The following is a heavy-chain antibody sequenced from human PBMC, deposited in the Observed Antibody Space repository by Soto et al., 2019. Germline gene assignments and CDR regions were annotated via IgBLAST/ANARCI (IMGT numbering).Heavy chain of an antibody. J-gene: IGHJ4*02. CDR1: GYTFTSYY. CDR2: INPSGGST. V-gene: IGHV1-46*01. Sequence: ASVKVSCKASGYTFTSYYMHWVRQAPGQGLEWMGIINPSGGSTSYVQKFQGRVTMTRNTAISTAYMELSNLRSEDTAVYYCARSVGGSNVNFDYWGQGTLVTVSS. CDR3: ARSVGGSNVNFDY. D-gene: IGHD3-10*01.